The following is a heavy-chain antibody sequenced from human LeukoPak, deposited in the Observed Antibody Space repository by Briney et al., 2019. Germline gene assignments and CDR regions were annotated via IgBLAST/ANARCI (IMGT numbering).Heavy chain of an antibody. Sequence: GGSLRCSAAASGFSCSTKDMTWVRHGPGKGLVWVSTLSDSGGSTYYADSVKGRFTISRDNSKNTLYLQMSSLRAEDTAIYFCAKRLYYGSGPLDIWGQGTMVTVSS. CDR1: GFSCSTKD. CDR3: AKRLYYGSGPLDI. J-gene: IGHJ3*02. CDR2: LSDSGGST. D-gene: IGHD3-10*01. V-gene: IGHV3-23*01.